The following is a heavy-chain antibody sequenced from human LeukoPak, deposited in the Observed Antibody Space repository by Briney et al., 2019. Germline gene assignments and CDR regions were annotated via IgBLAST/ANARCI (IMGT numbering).Heavy chain of an antibody. Sequence: ASVKVSCKASGYTFTSYAMHWVRQAPGQRLEWMGWINAGNGNTKYSQKSQGRVTITRDTSASTAYMELSSLRSEDTAMYYCAMRKPYDSSGPFDYWGQGTLVTVSS. CDR1: GYTFTSYA. J-gene: IGHJ4*02. D-gene: IGHD3-22*01. V-gene: IGHV1-3*01. CDR3: AMRKPYDSSGPFDY. CDR2: INAGNGNT.